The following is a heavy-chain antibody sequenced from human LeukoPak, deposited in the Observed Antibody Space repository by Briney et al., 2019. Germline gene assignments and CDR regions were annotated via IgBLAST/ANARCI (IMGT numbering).Heavy chain of an antibody. J-gene: IGHJ4*02. D-gene: IGHD3-16*01. CDR2: VSNDGRTT. V-gene: IGHV3-74*01. CDR1: GFTFSSNW. CDR3: ARGGQGAVDY. Sequence: GGSLRLSCAVSGFTFSSNWMHWVRRAPGKGLVWVSFVSNDGRTTAYADSVKGRFTISRDNAKNTLYLQMNSLRAEDTAVYYCARGGQGAVDYWGPGTLVTVSS.